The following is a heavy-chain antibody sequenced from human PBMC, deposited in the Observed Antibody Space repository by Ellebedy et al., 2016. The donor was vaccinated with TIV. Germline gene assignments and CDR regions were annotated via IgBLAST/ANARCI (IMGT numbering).Heavy chain of an antibody. V-gene: IGHV3-7*01. D-gene: IGHD5-18*01. CDR2: INQDGSAK. CDR1: GFTFRNYW. J-gene: IGHJ4*02. CDR3: ARTGVFDSYGYENSD. Sequence: GGSLRLSCAASGFTFRNYWMNWVRQAPGKGLEWVANINQDGSAKYYVDSVKGRFTISRDNAKNSLYLQMNSLRDEDTAVYYCARTGVFDSYGYENSDWGQGTLVTVSS.